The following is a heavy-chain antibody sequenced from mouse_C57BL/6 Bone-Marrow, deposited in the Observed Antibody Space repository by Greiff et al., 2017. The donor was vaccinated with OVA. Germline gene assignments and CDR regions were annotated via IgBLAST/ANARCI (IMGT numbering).Heavy chain of an antibody. V-gene: IGHV1-81*01. D-gene: IGHD1-1*01. CDR1: GYTFTSYG. Sequence: QVQLKQSGAELARPGASVKLSCKASGYTFTSYGISWVKQRTGQGLEWIGEIYPRSGNTYYNEKFKGKATLTAYKSSSAAYMELRSLTSEDSAVYFCARGVLRGYFDVWGTGTTVTVSS. CDR2: IYPRSGNT. CDR3: ARGVLRGYFDV. J-gene: IGHJ1*03.